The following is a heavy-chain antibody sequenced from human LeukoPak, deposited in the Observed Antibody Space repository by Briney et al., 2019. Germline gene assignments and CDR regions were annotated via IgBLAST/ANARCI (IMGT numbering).Heavy chain of an antibody. CDR3: ARDSGWWRFDF. D-gene: IGHD6-13*01. Sequence: PGGSLRLSCAASVLNFSSRWMNWVRQAPGQGLEWVASIKEDGSEKHYVDSVKVRFTISRDNGKNSLYLQMNSLRAEDTAVYYCARDSGWWRFDFWGQGTLVTVSS. CDR1: VLNFSSRW. J-gene: IGHJ4*02. V-gene: IGHV3-7*03. CDR2: IKEDGSEK.